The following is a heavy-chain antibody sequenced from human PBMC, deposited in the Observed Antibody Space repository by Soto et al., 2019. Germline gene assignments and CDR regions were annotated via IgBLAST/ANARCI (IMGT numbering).Heavy chain of an antibody. V-gene: IGHV3-49*03. CDR2: IKSKAFGGKP. D-gene: IGHD5-18*01. CDR1: GFTFGDYA. J-gene: IGHJ4*02. Sequence: EVHLVESGGGLVEPGRSLRLSCSPSGFTFGDYAMNWFRQAPGKGLEWVGFIKSKAFGGKPEYAASVKGRFTISRDDSMSIAYLQMNSLKTDDTAVYYCTRDHYGRGFSSGAFDSWGQGTPVTVSS. CDR3: TRDHYGRGFSSGAFDS.